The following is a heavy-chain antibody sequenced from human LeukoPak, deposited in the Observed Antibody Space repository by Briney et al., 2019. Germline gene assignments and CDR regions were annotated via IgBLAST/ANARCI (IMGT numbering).Heavy chain of an antibody. V-gene: IGHV1-46*01. D-gene: IGHD3-9*01. CDR1: GYTFTSYY. J-gene: IGHJ6*02. Sequence: ASVKVSCKASGYTFTSYYMRWVRQAPGQGLEWMGIINPSGGSTSYAQKFQGRVTMTRDTSTSTVYMELSSLRSEDMAVYYCARADYDILTGYYYYYYGMDVWGQGTTVTVSS. CDR2: INPSGGST. CDR3: ARADYDILTGYYYYYYGMDV.